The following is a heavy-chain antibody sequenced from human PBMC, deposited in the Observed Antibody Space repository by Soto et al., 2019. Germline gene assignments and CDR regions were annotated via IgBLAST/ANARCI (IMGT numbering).Heavy chain of an antibody. CDR3: ARGLSGRYGFDY. CDR2: INGDGSTT. J-gene: IGHJ4*02. D-gene: IGHD6-19*01. V-gene: IGHV3-74*01. CDR1: GFTFSTYW. Sequence: EVQLVESGGGLVQPGGSLRLSCAASGFTFSTYWMHWVRQTPGKGLVWVSRINGDGSTTNYADSVKGRLTISRDNAKNTLYLEMNSLRGDDTAVYYCARGLSGRYGFDYCGQGTLVTVSS.